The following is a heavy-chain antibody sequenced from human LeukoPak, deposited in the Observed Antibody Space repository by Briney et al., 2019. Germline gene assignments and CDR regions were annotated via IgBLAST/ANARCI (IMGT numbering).Heavy chain of an antibody. J-gene: IGHJ5*01. D-gene: IGHD1-26*01. CDR1: GYTFTTYW. CDR3: GRLSRVGSTFSPFDS. V-gene: IGHV5-51*01. Sequence: GESLKISCKGSGYTFTTYWIGWVRQMPGKGLESMGIIYPGDSDTRVSPSFQGQVTISADKSISTAYLQWSSLKASDTAIYYCGRLSRVGSTFSPFDSWGQGTLVTVSS. CDR2: IYPGDSDT.